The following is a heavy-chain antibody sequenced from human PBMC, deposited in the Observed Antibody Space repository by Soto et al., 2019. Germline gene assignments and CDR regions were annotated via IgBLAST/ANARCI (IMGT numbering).Heavy chain of an antibody. J-gene: IGHJ4*02. D-gene: IGHD6-13*01. CDR3: ANGNSSSWSYYFDY. Sequence: PSETLSLTCTVSGGSISSGGYYWSWIRQHPGKGLEWIGYIYYSGSTYYNPSLKSRVTISVDTSKNQFSLKLSSVTAADTAVYYCANGNSSSWSYYFDYWGQGTLVTVSS. CDR1: GGSISSGGYY. V-gene: IGHV4-31*03. CDR2: IYYSGST.